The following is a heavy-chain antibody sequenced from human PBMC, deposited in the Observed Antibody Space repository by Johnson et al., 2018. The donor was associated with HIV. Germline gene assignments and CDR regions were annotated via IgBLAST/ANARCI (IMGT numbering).Heavy chain of an antibody. CDR2: IKSKTDGGTT. V-gene: IGHV3-15*01. Sequence: VQLVESGGGLVKPGGSLRLSCAASGFTFSNAWMSWVRQAPGKGLEWVGRIKSKTDGGTTDYAAPVKGRFTISRDDSKNTLFLQMNSLRAEDTAVYYCARRYHYENSVYYSDAFDIWGQGTMVTVSS. D-gene: IGHD3-22*01. CDR1: GFTFSNAW. CDR3: ARRYHYENSVYYSDAFDI. J-gene: IGHJ3*02.